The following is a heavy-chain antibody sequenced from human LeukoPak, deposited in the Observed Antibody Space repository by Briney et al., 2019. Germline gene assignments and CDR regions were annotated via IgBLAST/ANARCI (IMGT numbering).Heavy chain of an antibody. V-gene: IGHV3-21*01. J-gene: IGHJ6*04. CDR1: GFTFSSYS. D-gene: IGHD3-10*01. CDR3: AREVTMGFGELFLGYYYGMHV. CDR2: ISSSSSYI. Sequence: GGSLRLSCAASGFTFSSYSMNWVCQAPGKGLEWVSSISSSSSYIYYADSVKGRFTISRDNAKNSLYLQMNSLRAEDTAVYYCAREVTMGFGELFLGYYYGMHVWGKGTTVTVSS.